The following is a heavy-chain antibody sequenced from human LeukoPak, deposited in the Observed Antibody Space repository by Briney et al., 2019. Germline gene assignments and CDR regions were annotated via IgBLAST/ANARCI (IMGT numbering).Heavy chain of an antibody. CDR3: ARDIGFGELYYYYGKDV. D-gene: IGHD3-10*01. CDR2: ISAYNGNT. V-gene: IGHV1-18*01. Sequence: ASVKVSCKASGYTFTSYGISWVRQAPGQGLEWMGWISAYNGNTNYAQKLQGRVTMTTDTSTSTVYMELSSLRSEDTAVCYCARDIGFGELYYYYGKDVWGQGTTVTVSS. CDR1: GYTFTSYG. J-gene: IGHJ6*02.